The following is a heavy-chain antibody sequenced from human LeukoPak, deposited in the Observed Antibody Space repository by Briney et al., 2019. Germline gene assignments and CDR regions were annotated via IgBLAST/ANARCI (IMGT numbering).Heavy chain of an antibody. J-gene: IGHJ6*02. CDR1: GGSFSGYY. Sequence: TSETLSLTCAVYGGSFSGYYWSWIRQPPGKGLEWIGEINHSGSTNYNPSLKSRVTISVDTSKNQFSLKLSSVTAADTAVYYCARVRLRITMVRGVITSYYYYGMDVWGQGTTVTVSS. D-gene: IGHD3-10*01. V-gene: IGHV4-34*01. CDR2: INHSGST. CDR3: ARVRLRITMVRGVITSYYYYGMDV.